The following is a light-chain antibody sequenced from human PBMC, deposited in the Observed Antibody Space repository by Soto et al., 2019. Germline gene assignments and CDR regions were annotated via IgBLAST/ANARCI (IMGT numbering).Light chain of an antibody. J-gene: IGLJ1*01. V-gene: IGLV2-14*01. Sequence: QSALSRPSSVCGSPGQSITISCTGTISDLAIYNYVSWYQQQPGKAPKLMIYQVTNRPSGVSNRFSGSRSGNTASLTISGLQAEDEADYYCSSYTDSSNYVFGTGTTVTV. CDR2: QVT. CDR3: SSYTDSSNYV. CDR1: ISDLAIYNY.